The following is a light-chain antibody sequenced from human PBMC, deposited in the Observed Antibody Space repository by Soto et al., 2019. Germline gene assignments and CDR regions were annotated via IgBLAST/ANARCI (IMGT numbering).Light chain of an antibody. V-gene: IGKV3-11*01. CDR2: DAS. J-gene: IGKJ4*01. Sequence: EIVLTQSPATLSLSPGERATLSCRASQSISSFLGWYQQKPGQAPRLLIYDASTRATGIPARVSGSGSGTAFTLTISSLEPEDSAIYYCQQRSNWPPLTFGGGTKVEIK. CDR3: QQRSNWPPLT. CDR1: QSISSF.